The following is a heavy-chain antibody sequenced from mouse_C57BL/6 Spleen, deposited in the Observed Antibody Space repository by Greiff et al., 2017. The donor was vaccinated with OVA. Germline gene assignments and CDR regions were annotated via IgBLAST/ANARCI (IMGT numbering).Heavy chain of an antibody. D-gene: IGHD3-2*02. CDR1: GFTFSSYG. CDR3: ARHTAQALFDY. V-gene: IGHV5-6*01. CDR2: ISSGGSYT. J-gene: IGHJ2*01. Sequence: EVQGVESGGDLVKPGGSLKLSCAASGFTFSSYGMSWVRQTPDKRLEWVATISSGGSYTYYPDSVKGRFTISRDNAKNTLYLQMSSLKSEDTAMYYCARHTAQALFDYWGQGTTLTVSS.